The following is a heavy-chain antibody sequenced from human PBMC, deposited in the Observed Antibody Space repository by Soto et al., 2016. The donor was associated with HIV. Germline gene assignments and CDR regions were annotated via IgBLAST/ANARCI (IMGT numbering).Heavy chain of an antibody. CDR1: GFTFSNYG. CDR2: IWYDGSNK. CDR3: ARDYRYSDYFHIMDV. J-gene: IGHJ6*02. V-gene: IGHV3-33*08. D-gene: IGHD1-26*01. Sequence: VQLVESGGGVVQPGRSLRLSCAASGFTFSNYGMHWVRQAPGKGLEWVSIIWYDGSNKYYADSVKGRFTISRDNSKNTLYLQMNSLRAEDTAMYYCARDYRYSDYFHIMDVWGQGTTVTVSS.